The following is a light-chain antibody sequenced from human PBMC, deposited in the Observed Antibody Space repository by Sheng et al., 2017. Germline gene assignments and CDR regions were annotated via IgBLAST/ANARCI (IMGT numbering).Light chain of an antibody. CDR3: QTWGTGTLV. CDR1: SGHSSYA. J-gene: IGLJ3*02. CDR2: LNSDGSH. V-gene: IGLV4-69*02. Sequence: QVVLTQSPSASASLGASVRLTCTLSSGHSSYAIAWHQQPPEKGPRHLMKLNSDGSHSKGDGIPDRFSGSSSGAERYLTISSLQSEDEADYYCQTWGTGTLVFGGGTKLTV.